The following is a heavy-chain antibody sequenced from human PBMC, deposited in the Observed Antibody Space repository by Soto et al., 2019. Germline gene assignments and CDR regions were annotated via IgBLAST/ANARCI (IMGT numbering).Heavy chain of an antibody. CDR1: GGSILNGGHY. CDR3: ATENYGGMIDL. CDR2: IFFSGNT. J-gene: IGHJ5*02. V-gene: IGHV4-31*03. Sequence: PSETLSLTCTVSGGSILNGGHYWTWIRQHPGKGLEWIGRIFFSGNTHYNPALKSRLTFSLDTAKNQFSLKLTSVTAADTAIYYCATENYGGMIDLWGPGTLVTVSS. D-gene: IGHD4-17*01.